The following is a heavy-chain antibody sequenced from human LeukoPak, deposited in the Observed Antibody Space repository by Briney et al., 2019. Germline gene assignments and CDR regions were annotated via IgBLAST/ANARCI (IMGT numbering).Heavy chain of an antibody. CDR1: GFTFSSYA. Sequence: PGGSLRLSCAASGFTFSSYAMSWVRQAPGKGLEWVSAISGSGGSTYYADSVKGRFTISRDNSKNTLYLQMNGLRAEDTAVYYCARPRVTTGAFDIWGQGTMVTVSS. J-gene: IGHJ3*02. CDR3: ARPRVTTGAFDI. V-gene: IGHV3-23*01. CDR2: ISGSGGST. D-gene: IGHD4-17*01.